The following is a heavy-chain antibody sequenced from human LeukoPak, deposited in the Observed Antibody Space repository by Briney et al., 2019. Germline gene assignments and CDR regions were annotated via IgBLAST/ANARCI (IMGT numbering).Heavy chain of an antibody. CDR2: IYYSGST. CDR3: ARDVFAEYNTHHKFDP. CDR1: GGSISSSSYY. J-gene: IGHJ5*02. Sequence: SETLSLTCTVSGGSISSSSYYWGWIRQPPGKGLEWIGSIYYSGSTYYNPSLKSRVTISVDTSKNQFSLKLSSVTAADTAVYYCARDVFAEYNTHHKFDPWGQGTLVTVSS. D-gene: IGHD1-14*01. V-gene: IGHV4-39*07.